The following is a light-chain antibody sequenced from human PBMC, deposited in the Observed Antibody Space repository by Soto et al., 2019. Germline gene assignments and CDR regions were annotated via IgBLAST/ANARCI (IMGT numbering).Light chain of an antibody. J-gene: IGLJ1*01. CDR1: GSDIAGYNY. Sequence: QSALTQPVSVSGSLGQSITISCTGTGSDIAGYNYISWYQQLPGKAPKLMIYKVTIRPSGISNRFSGSKSGNTASLTISGLQAEDEADYFCTSFTSTSSLYVFGTGTKVTVL. CDR2: KVT. V-gene: IGLV2-14*01. CDR3: TSFTSTSSLYV.